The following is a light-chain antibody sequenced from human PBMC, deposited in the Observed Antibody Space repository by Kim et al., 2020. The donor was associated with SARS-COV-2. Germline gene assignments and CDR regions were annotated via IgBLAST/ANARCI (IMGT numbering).Light chain of an antibody. CDR3: QKYNDFST. J-gene: IGKJ1*01. Sequence: DIQMTQSPSTLSASVGDRVTITCRASQNINRFLAWYQQKPGKAPKLLIYKASSLQSGVPSRFSGSGSGTEFTLTISSLQPDDFAIYYCQKYNDFSTFGQGIKVDIK. V-gene: IGKV1-5*03. CDR1: QNINRF. CDR2: KAS.